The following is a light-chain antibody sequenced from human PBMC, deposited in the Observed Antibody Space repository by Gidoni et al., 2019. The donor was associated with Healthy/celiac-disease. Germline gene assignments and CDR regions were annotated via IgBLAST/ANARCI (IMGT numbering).Light chain of an antibody. CDR2: GKN. Sequence: SELTQDPAVSVALGQTVRITCQGDSLRSYYASWYQQKPGQAPVLVIYGKNNRPSGIPDRFSCSSSGNTASLTITGAQAEDEADYYCNSRDSSGNHWVFGGGTKLTVL. CDR1: SLRSYY. V-gene: IGLV3-19*01. J-gene: IGLJ2*01. CDR3: NSRDSSGNHWV.